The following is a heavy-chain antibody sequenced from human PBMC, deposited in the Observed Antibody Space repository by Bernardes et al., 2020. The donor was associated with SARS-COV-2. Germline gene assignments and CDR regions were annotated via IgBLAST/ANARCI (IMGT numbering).Heavy chain of an antibody. D-gene: IGHD2-21*02. Sequence: SETLSLTCTVSGDSISSSNYYWGWIRQPPGKGLEWIGSIYSSGSSYYNPSLQSRVRESVDTSKNQFSLRLSFVTAADTAVYYCAGSSCGIDCYIGGLRSWDYGMDVWGQGTTVTVSS. CDR1: GDSISSSNYY. CDR2: IYSSGSS. J-gene: IGHJ6*02. V-gene: IGHV4-39*01. CDR3: AGSSCGIDCYIGGLRSWDYGMDV.